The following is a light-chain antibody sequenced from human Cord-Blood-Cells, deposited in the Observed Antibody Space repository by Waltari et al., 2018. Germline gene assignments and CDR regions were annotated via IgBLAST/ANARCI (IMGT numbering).Light chain of an antibody. Sequence: AIQLTQSPSSLSASVGDRVPITCRASQGISSALAWYQQKSGKAPKLLIYDASSLESGVPSRFSGSGSGTDFTLTISSLQPEDFATYYCQQFNSYPLTFGGGTKVEIK. CDR1: QGISSA. J-gene: IGKJ4*01. V-gene: IGKV1-13*02. CDR2: DAS. CDR3: QQFNSYPLT.